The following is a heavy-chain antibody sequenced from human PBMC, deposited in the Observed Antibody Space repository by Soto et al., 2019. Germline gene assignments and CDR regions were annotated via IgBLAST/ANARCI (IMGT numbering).Heavy chain of an antibody. V-gene: IGHV4-30-4*01. CDR2: SYYSGST. CDR1: AGSNSSGDYY. CDR3: ASGRAYYDISCPMDV. D-gene: IGHD3-9*01. Sequence: PSETLSLTGTVAAGSNSSGDYYCSWIRHPPGKGLAWMGYSYYSGSTYYNPSLKRRVTISLDTPNHQFSLRLSSVTAADTAVYYCASGRAYYDISCPMDVWGQGSKVSVCS. J-gene: IGHJ6*01.